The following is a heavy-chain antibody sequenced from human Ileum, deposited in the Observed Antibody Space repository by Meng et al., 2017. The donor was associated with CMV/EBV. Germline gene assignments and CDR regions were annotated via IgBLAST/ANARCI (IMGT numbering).Heavy chain of an antibody. V-gene: IGHV3-23*01. D-gene: IGHD1-1*01. Sequence: LSCAASGFTYSSNAMSWARQAPGKGLEWVSTISGSGGSIYYADSVKGRFTISRDNSKNTLYLQMNSLRAEDTAIYYCAKDANWESGYWGQGTLVTVSS. CDR3: AKDANWESGY. CDR1: GFTYSSNA. CDR2: ISGSGGSI. J-gene: IGHJ4*02.